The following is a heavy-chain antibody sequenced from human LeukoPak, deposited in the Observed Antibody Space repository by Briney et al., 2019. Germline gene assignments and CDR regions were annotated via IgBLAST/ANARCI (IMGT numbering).Heavy chain of an antibody. D-gene: IGHD6-13*01. J-gene: IGHJ4*02. CDR3: ARGFSSSRPHYFDY. CDR2: ISSSSSYI. CDR1: GFTFSSYS. V-gene: IGHV3-21*01. Sequence: GGSLRLSCAASGFTFSSYSMNWVRQAPGKGLEWVSSISSSSSYIYYADSVKGRITISRDNAKNSLYLQMNSLRAEDTAVYYCARGFSSSRPHYFDYWGQGTLVTVSS.